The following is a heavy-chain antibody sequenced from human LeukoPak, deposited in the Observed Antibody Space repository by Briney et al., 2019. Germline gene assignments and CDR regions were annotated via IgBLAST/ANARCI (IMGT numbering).Heavy chain of an antibody. CDR3: AKDILGWSFDT. J-gene: IGHJ4*02. D-gene: IGHD4-23*01. CDR1: GFTFSSYE. CDR2: LGSDGRT. Sequence: GRSLRLSCAASGFTFSSYEMNWVRQAPGKGLEWVSGLGSDGRTHYADSVKGRFTISRDHSKNTVYLQMNSLRDEDTALYYCAKDILGWSFDTWGQGTLVTVSS. V-gene: IGHV3-23*01.